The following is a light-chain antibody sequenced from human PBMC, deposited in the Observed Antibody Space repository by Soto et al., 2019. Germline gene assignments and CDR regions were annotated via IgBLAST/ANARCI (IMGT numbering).Light chain of an antibody. V-gene: IGLV1-44*01. CDR2: CNT. CDR3: ATWDASRNGVV. CDR1: SSNIGSHT. Sequence: QSVLTQPPSASGTPGQTIAISCSGGSSNIGSHTVNWYQQLHGTAPRLLIYCNTQQPSGVPDRFSGSKSGTSASLAISGLQSEYEGDYYCATWDASRNGVVFGGGTKLTVL. J-gene: IGLJ2*01.